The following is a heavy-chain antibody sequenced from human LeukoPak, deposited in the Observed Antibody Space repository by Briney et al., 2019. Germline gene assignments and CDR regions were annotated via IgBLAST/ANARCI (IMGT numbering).Heavy chain of an antibody. V-gene: IGHV3-48*03. CDR3: ARDPPDY. CDR2: ILNSGTTT. CDR1: GFTFSSYE. Sequence: PGGPLRLSCAASGFTFSSYEMSWVRQAPGKGLEWVSYILNSGTTTYYADSVKGRFTISRDNAKNSLYLQMNSLRAEDTGVYYCARDPPDYWGQGILVTVSS. J-gene: IGHJ4*02.